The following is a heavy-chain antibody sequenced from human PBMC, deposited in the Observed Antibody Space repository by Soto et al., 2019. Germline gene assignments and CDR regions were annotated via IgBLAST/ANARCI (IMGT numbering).Heavy chain of an antibody. D-gene: IGHD3-16*01. J-gene: IGHJ4*02. CDR3: AKWNGGFDY. Sequence: QVQLVESGGGVVQPGRSLRLSCAASGFTFSSYGMHWVRQAPGRGLEWVAVISYDGSYKYYADSVKGRFTISRDNSKITLYLQMNSLGPAETAVYYCAKWNGGFDYWGQGTLVTVSS. CDR2: ISYDGSYK. CDR1: GFTFSSYG. V-gene: IGHV3-30*18.